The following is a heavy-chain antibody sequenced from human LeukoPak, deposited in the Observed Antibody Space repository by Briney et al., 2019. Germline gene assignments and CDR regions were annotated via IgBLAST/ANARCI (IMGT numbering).Heavy chain of an antibody. CDR1: GGSISSGGYY. CDR3: ARFLLNKQWLLLDP. J-gene: IGHJ5*02. Sequence: SETLSLTCTVSGGSISSGGYYWSWIRQHPGKGLEWIGYIYYSGSTYYNPSLKSRVTISVDTSKNQFSLKLSSVTAADTAVYYCARFLLNKQWLLLDPWGQGTLVTVSS. V-gene: IGHV4-31*03. CDR2: IYYSGST. D-gene: IGHD6-19*01.